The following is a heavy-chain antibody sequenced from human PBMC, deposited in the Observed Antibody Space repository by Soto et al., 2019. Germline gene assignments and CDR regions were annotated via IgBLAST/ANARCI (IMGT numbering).Heavy chain of an antibody. D-gene: IGHD6-13*01. CDR1: GGSISSGDYY. CDR3: NRGSSWYRSYYYYGTDV. J-gene: IGHJ6*02. CDR2: IYYSGST. V-gene: IGHV4-30-4*01. Sequence: SETLSLTCTVSGGSISSGDYYWSWIRQPPGKGLEWIGYIYYSGSTYYNPSLKSRVTISVGTSKNQFSLKLSSVTAADTAVYYCNRGSSWYRSYYYYGTDVRGQGTTVTVSS.